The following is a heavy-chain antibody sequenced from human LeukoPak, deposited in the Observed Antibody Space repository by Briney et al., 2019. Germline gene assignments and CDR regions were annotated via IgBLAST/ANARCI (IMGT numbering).Heavy chain of an antibody. V-gene: IGHV4-4*07. Sequence: SETLSLTCTVSGGSISSYYWSWLRQPAGKGLEWIGRIYTSGSTNYNPSLKSRVTMSVDTSKNQFSLKLSSVTAADTAVYYCAREGYYYDSSGYYTHPDYWGQGTLVTVSS. J-gene: IGHJ4*02. CDR3: AREGYYYDSSGYYTHPDY. CDR1: GGSISSYY. D-gene: IGHD3-22*01. CDR2: IYTSGST.